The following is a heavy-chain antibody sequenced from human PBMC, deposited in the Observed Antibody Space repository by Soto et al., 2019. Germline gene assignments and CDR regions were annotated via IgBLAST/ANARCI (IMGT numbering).Heavy chain of an antibody. CDR1: GYTFTSYA. D-gene: IGHD3-10*01. CDR3: ARAVNYYGSGSYYRNYDWFDP. V-gene: IGHV1-3*01. J-gene: IGHJ5*02. CDR2: INAGNGNT. Sequence: ASVKVSCKASGYTFTSYAIHWLRQAPGQRLEWMGWINAGNGNTKYSQKFQGRVTITRDTSASTAYMELSSLRSEDTAVYYCARAVNYYGSGSYYRNYDWFDPWGQGTLVTVSS.